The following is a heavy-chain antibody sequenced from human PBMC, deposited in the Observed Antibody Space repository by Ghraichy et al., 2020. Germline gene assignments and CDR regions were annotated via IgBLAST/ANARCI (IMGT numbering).Heavy chain of an antibody. V-gene: IGHV3-53*01. J-gene: IGHJ4*02. CDR3: SRTGDYAFKD. CDR1: GFTVSSNY. D-gene: IGHD4-17*01. CDR2: IYSGGST. Sequence: GGSLRLSCAASGFTVSSNYMSWVRQAPGKGLEWVSLIYSGGSTYYADSVKGRFTISRDNSKDTLYLQMHSLRAEDTAVYYCSRTGDYAFKDWGQGTLVTVSS.